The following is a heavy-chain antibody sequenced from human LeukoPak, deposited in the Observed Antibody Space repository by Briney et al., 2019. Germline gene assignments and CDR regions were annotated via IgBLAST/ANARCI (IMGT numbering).Heavy chain of an antibody. V-gene: IGHV3-48*04. CDR3: ARDRAFGY. CDR1: GFTFSSYS. CDR2: ISSSSSTI. Sequence: PGGSLRLSCAASGFTFSSYSMNWVRQAPGKGLEWVSYISSSSSTIYYADSVKGRFTISRDNAKNSLYLQMNSLRAEDTAVYYCARDRAFGYWGQGTLVTVSS. J-gene: IGHJ4*02.